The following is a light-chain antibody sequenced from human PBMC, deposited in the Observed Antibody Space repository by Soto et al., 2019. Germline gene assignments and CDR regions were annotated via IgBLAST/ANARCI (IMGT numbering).Light chain of an antibody. CDR2: DVS. CDR3: SSYTSSSTLPYV. Sequence: QSALTQPASVSGSPGQSITISCTGTSSDVGGYNYVSWYQQHPGKAPKVMSYDVSNRPSGVSNRFSGSKSGNTASLTISGLQAEDEADYYSSSYTSSSTLPYVFGTGTKVTVL. V-gene: IGLV2-14*01. CDR1: SSDVGGYNY. J-gene: IGLJ1*01.